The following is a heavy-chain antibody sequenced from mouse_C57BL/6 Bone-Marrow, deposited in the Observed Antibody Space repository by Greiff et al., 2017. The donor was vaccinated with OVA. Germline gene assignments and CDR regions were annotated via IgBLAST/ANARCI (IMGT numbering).Heavy chain of an antibody. CDR2: IDPETGGT. CDR3: TRRGTGNY. Sequence: VQLVESGAELVRPGASVTLSCKASGYTFTDYEMHWVKQTPVHGLEWIGAIDPETGGTAYNQKFKGKAILTADKSSSTAYMELRSLTSEDSAVYYCTRRGTGNYWGQGTTLTVSS. CDR1: GYTFTDYE. J-gene: IGHJ2*01. V-gene: IGHV1-15*01. D-gene: IGHD4-1*01.